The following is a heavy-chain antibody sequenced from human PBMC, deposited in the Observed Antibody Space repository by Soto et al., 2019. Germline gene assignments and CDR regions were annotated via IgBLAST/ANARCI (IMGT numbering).Heavy chain of an antibody. CDR1: GFTFTSSA. D-gene: IGHD3-10*01. CDR2: IVVGSGNT. V-gene: IGHV1-58*01. J-gene: IGHJ6*02. CDR3: AARKYGSGTQADYYGMDV. Sequence: ASVKVSCKASGFTFTSSAVQWVRQARGQRLEWIGWIVVGSGNTNYAQKFQERVTITRDMSTSTAYMELSSLRSEDTAVYYCAARKYGSGTQADYYGMDVWGQGTTVTVSS.